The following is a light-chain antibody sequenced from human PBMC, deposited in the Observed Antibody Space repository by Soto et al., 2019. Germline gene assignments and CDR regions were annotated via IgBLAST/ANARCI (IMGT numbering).Light chain of an antibody. CDR3: QSYDSSLRV. CDR2: GNS. Sequence: QSVLTQPPSVSGAPGQGITISCTGSSSNIGAGYDVHWYQQLPGTAPKLLIYGNSNRPSGVPDRYSGSKSGTSASLDITGLQADDEADYYCQSYDSSLRVFGTGTKLTVL. V-gene: IGLV1-40*01. CDR1: SSNIGAGYD. J-gene: IGLJ1*01.